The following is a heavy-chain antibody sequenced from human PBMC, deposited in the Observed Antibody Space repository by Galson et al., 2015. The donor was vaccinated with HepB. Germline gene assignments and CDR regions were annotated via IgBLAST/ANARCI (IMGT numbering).Heavy chain of an antibody. CDR2: IRSKAYGGTT. Sequence: SLRLSCAASGFTFGDYATSWFRQAPGKGLEWVGFIRSKAYGGTTEYAASVKGRFTISRDDSKSIAYLQMNSLNTEDTAVYYCARDGAYYYDSSGPPLDAFDIWGQGTMVTVSS. J-gene: IGHJ3*02. CDR1: GFTFGDYA. CDR3: ARDGAYYYDSSGPPLDAFDI. V-gene: IGHV3-49*03. D-gene: IGHD3-22*01.